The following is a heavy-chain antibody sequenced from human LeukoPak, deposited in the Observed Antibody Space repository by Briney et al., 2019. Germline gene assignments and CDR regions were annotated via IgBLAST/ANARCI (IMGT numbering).Heavy chain of an antibody. Sequence: SVKVSCKACGGTFSNYAISWVRQAPGQGLEWMGRIIPIFGTANYAQKFQGRVTITTDESTSTAYMELSSLRSEDTAVFYCARGYAGEVDAFDIWGQGTMVTVSS. V-gene: IGHV1-69*05. CDR1: GGTFSNYA. CDR2: IIPIFGTA. J-gene: IGHJ3*02. D-gene: IGHD5-12*01. CDR3: ARGYAGEVDAFDI.